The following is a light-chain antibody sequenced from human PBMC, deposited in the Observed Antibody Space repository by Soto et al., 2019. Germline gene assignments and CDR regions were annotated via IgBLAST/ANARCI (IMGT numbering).Light chain of an antibody. CDR2: GAS. Sequence: EIVLTQSPGTLSLSPGERATLSCRDSQSVSSSYLAWYQQRPGRAPRLLIYGASSRATGIPDGFSGSGSGTDFTFIISRLEPEDFAVYYCQQYGSAPLTFGGGTKVEI. CDR3: QQYGSAPLT. J-gene: IGKJ4*01. V-gene: IGKV3-20*01. CDR1: QSVSSSY.